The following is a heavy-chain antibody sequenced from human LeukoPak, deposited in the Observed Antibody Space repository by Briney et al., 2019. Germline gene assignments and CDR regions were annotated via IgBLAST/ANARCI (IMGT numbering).Heavy chain of an antibody. Sequence: PSETLSLTCTVSGGSISSSSYYWGWIRQPPGKGLEWIGSIYYSGSTYYNPSLKSRVTISVDTSKNQFSLKLSSVTAADTAVYYCARHEVGAATLRGNWFDPWGQGTLVTVSS. CDR1: GGSISSSSYY. V-gene: IGHV4-39*01. CDR3: ARHEVGAATLRGNWFDP. J-gene: IGHJ5*02. D-gene: IGHD1-26*01. CDR2: IYYSGST.